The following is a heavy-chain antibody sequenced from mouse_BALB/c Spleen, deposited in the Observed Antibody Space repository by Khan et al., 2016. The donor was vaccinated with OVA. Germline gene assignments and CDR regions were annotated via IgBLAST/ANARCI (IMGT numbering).Heavy chain of an antibody. CDR2: ILACGST. J-gene: IGHJ3*01. Sequence: QVQLKESGPGLVAPSQSLSITCTVSGFSLTSYGVHWVRQPPGKGLEWLGIILACGSTNYNSALMSRLIISKDNSTSQVFLKMNSLQTDDTAMYYCYRDTTATPYWGQGTLVTVSA. V-gene: IGHV2-9*02. CDR1: GFSLTSYG. D-gene: IGHD1-2*01. CDR3: YRDTTATPY.